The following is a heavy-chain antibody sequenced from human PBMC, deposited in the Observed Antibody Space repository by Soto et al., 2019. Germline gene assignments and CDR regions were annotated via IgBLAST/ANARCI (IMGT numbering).Heavy chain of an antibody. J-gene: IGHJ4*02. CDR2: VSGSGGRA. Sequence: EVQLLESGGGLVQPGGSLRLSCAASGFSFSSYAMSWVRQAPGKGLEWVSSVSGSGGRAYYADAVKGRFTISRDNSKKTLYLQMNSLRAEDTAVYYCAPEGTTTGGYWGQGTLVTVSS. D-gene: IGHD4-17*01. V-gene: IGHV3-23*01. CDR1: GFSFSSYA. CDR3: APEGTTTGGY.